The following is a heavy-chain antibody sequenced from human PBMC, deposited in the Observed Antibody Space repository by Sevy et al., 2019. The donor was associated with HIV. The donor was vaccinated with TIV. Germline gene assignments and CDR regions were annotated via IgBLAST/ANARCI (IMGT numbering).Heavy chain of an antibody. CDR2: ISGSGGST. J-gene: IGHJ3*02. CDR3: ASAYDSSAFDI. CDR1: GFTFSSYA. D-gene: IGHD3-22*01. V-gene: IGHV3-23*01. Sequence: GGSLRLSCAASGFTFSSYAMSWVRQAPGKGLEWVSAISGSGGSTYYADSVKGRFTISRDNSKNTLYLQMNSLRAEDTAVCSCASAYDSSAFDIWGQGTMVTVSS.